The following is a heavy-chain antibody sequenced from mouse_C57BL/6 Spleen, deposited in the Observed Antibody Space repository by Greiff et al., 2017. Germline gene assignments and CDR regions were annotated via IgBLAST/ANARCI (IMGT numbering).Heavy chain of an antibody. CDR2: ISYDGSN. J-gene: IGHJ1*03. CDR1: GYSITSGYY. V-gene: IGHV3-6*01. CDR3: ARDNYDYDGRYFDV. D-gene: IGHD2-4*01. Sequence: ESGPGLVKPSQSLSLTCSVTGYSITSGYYWNWIRQFPGNKLEWMGYISYDGSNNYNPSLKNRISITRDTSKNQFFLKLNSVTTEDTATYYCARDNYDYDGRYFDVWGTGTTVTVSS.